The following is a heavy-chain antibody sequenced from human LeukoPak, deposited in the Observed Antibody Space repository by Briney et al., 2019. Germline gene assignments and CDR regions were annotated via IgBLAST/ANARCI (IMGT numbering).Heavy chain of an antibody. CDR2: FDPEDGET. J-gene: IGHJ6*03. Sequence: ASVKVSCEVSGYTLTELSMHWVRQAPGKGLEWMGGFDPEDGETIYAQKFQGRVTMTEDTSTDTAYMELSSLRSEDTAVYYCARDGEYILTGSHPYYYYMDVWGKGTTVTVSS. D-gene: IGHD3-9*01. CDR3: ARDGEYILTGSHPYYYYMDV. V-gene: IGHV1-24*01. CDR1: GYTLTELS.